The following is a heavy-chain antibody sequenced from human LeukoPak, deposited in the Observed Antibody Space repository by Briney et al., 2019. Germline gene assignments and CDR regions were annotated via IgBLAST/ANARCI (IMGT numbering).Heavy chain of an antibody. CDR3: ARQVRGVTVHFDY. J-gene: IGHJ4*02. Sequence: PSETLSLTCAVYGGSFSGYYWSWIRQPPGKGLEWIGEINHSGSTNYNPSLKSRVTISVDTSKNQFSLKLSSVTAADTAVYYCARQVRGVTVHFDYWGQGTLVTVSS. D-gene: IGHD3-10*01. CDR2: INHSGST. V-gene: IGHV4-34*09. CDR1: GGSFSGYY.